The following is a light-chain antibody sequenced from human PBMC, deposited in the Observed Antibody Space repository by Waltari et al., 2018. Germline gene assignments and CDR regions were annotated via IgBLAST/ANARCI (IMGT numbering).Light chain of an antibody. CDR2: DTS. CDR1: TVAVTIGHL. Sequence: QAVVTQALSLTVSLGGTVTLTSCSSTVAVTIGHLPVRFQQKPGQAPRTLIYDTSNKHSWTPARFSGSLLGGKAALTLSGAQPEDEAEYYCLLSYSGAVVFGGGTKLTVL. J-gene: IGLJ2*01. CDR3: LLSYSGAVV. V-gene: IGLV7-46*01.